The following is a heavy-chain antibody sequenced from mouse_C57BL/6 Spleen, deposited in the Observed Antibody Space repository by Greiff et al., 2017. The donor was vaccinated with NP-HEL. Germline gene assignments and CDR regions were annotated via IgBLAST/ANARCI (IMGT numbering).Heavy chain of an antibody. CDR2: INPNNGGT. CDR1: GYTFTDYY. CDR3: ARNNYGSSEAMDY. J-gene: IGHJ4*01. D-gene: IGHD1-1*01. V-gene: IGHV1-26*01. Sequence: VQLQQSGPELVKPGASVKISCKASGYTFTDYYMNWVKQSHGKSLEWIGDINPNNGGTSYNQKFKGKAKLTVDKSSSTAYMELRSLTSEDSAVYYCARNNYGSSEAMDYWGQGTSVTVSS.